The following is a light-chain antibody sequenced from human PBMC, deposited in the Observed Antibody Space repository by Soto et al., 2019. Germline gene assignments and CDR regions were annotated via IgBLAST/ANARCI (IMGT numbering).Light chain of an antibody. Sequence: QSVLTQPPSVSAAPGQKVTISCSGSSSNIGNNYVSWYQQLPGTAPKLLIYENDKRPSGIPDRFSGSKSGTSATLGITGLQTGDEADYYCGTWDTSLSAVVVGGGTKRTVL. V-gene: IGLV1-51*02. CDR1: SSNIGNNY. CDR3: GTWDTSLSAVV. J-gene: IGLJ2*01. CDR2: END.